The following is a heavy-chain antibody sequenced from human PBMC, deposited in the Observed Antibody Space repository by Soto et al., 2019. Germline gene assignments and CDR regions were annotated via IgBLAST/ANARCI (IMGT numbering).Heavy chain of an antibody. J-gene: IGHJ6*02. V-gene: IGHV3-33*01. D-gene: IGHD3-16*01. CDR3: ARDDLVVMTEAGKNPGYGMDV. CDR2: IWYDGSNK. Sequence: PGGSLRLSCAASGFTFSSYGMHWVRQAPCKGLEWVAVIWYDGSNKYYADSVKGRFTISRDNSKNTLYLQMNSLRAEDTAVYYCARDDLVVMTEAGKNPGYGMDVWGQGTTVTVSS. CDR1: GFTFSSYG.